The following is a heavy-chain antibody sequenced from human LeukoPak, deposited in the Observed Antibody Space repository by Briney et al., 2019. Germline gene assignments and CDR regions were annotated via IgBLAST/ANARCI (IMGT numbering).Heavy chain of an antibody. V-gene: IGHV4-39*01. D-gene: IGHD3-3*01. Sequence: PSETLTLTCSVSGGSIISSNYYWGWIRQPPGKGLEWIGSIYQSGSGSSYYNPSLKSRVTIFGDTSKNQFFLRLSSVTAADTAVYYCASTLRFLPYRRFDYWGQGTLVTVPS. CDR1: GGSIISSNYY. J-gene: IGHJ4*02. CDR2: IYQSGSGSS. CDR3: ASTLRFLPYRRFDY.